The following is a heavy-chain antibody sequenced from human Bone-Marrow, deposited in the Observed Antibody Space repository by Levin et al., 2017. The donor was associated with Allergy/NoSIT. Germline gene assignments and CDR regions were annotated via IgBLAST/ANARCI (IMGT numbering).Heavy chain of an antibody. CDR2: IRSKATSDTT. D-gene: IGHD5-12*01. Sequence: GGSLRLSCAASGLTFSDHYMDWVRQAPGKGLEWIGRIRSKATSDTTGYAASLKDRFTISRDDSQNSLYLQMNSLKTEDTAVYYCSRWLSDGLDIWGQGTTVTVSS. V-gene: IGHV3-72*01. CDR1: GLTFSDHY. CDR3: SRWLSDGLDI. J-gene: IGHJ3*02.